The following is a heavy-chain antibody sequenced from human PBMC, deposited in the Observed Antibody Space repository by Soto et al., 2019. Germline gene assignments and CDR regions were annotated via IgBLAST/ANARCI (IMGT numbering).Heavy chain of an antibody. CDR1: GFSISTYG. D-gene: IGHD1-1*01. J-gene: IGHJ4*02. CDR3: ARWNVYGDS. V-gene: IGHV3-23*01. CDR2: FSGSSDNT. Sequence: EVQLLESGGGLAQPGGSLRLSCAASGFSISTYGVTWVRQAPGKGLEWVSGFSGSSDNTYYADSVKGRFTISRDNSKNTVYPQMNSLTVDDTAVYYCARWNVYGDSWGQGTLVTVSS.